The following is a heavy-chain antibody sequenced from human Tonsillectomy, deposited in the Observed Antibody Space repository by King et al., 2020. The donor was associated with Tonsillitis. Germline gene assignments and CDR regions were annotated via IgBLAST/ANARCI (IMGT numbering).Heavy chain of an antibody. V-gene: IGHV3-23*03. CDR2: IYSGGSST. Sequence: DVQLVESGGGLVQPGGSLRLSCAASGFTFSSYAMSWVRQAPGKGLEWVSVIYSGGSSTYYADLVKGRFTISRDNSKNTLYLQMNSLGADDTAVYYCAGGYSYGNKDYWGQGTLVTVSS. CDR3: AGGYSYGNKDY. J-gene: IGHJ4*01. CDR1: GFTFSSYA. D-gene: IGHD5-18*01.